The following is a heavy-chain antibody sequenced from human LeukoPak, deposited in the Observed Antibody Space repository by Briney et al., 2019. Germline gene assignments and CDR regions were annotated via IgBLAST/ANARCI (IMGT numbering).Heavy chain of an antibody. D-gene: IGHD6-6*01. CDR3: ARAIIAARPLGLGY. J-gene: IGHJ4*02. CDR2: INPNSGGT. Sequence: APVKVSCKASGYTFTGYYMHWVRQAPGQGLEWMGWINPNSGGTNYAQKFQGRVTMTRDTSISTAYMELSRLRSDDTAVYYCARAIIAARPLGLGYWGQGTLVTVSS. CDR1: GYTFTGYY. V-gene: IGHV1-2*02.